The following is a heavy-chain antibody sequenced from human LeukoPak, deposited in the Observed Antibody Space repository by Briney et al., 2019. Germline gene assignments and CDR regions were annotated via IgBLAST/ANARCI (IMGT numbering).Heavy chain of an antibody. CDR2: INTDGSST. V-gene: IGHV3-74*01. CDR1: GFHLSNCS. J-gene: IGHJ4*02. CDR3: AKAGHYGSGSYYSDY. Sequence: GSLRLFCAASGFHLSNCSINWVRPAPGKGLVWVSRINTDGSSTSYADSVKGRFTISRDNAKNTLYLQMSSLRAGDTAVYYCAKAGHYGSGSYYSDYWGRGTLVTVSP. D-gene: IGHD3-10*01.